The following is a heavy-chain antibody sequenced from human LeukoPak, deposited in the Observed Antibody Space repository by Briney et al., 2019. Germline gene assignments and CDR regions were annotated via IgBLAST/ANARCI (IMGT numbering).Heavy chain of an antibody. CDR1: GFTFNSYA. CDR3: AKRGWTAESYYFDY. Sequence: PGGSLRLSCAASGFTFNSYAMSWVRQAPGKGLEWVSAISGSGGSTYYADSVKGRFTISRDNSKNTVYLQMNSLRAGDTAVYYCAKRGWTAESYYFDYWGQGTLVTVSS. CDR2: ISGSGGST. J-gene: IGHJ4*02. D-gene: IGHD3/OR15-3a*01. V-gene: IGHV3-23*01.